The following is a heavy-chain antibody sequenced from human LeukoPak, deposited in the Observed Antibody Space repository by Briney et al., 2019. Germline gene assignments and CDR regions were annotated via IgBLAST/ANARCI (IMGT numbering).Heavy chain of an antibody. V-gene: IGHV3-23*01. CDR3: AKDRGRSSSWYFDY. CDR2: ISGST. Sequence: GGSLRLSCAASGFTFSSYAMSWVRQAPGKGLEWVSAISGSTYYADSVKGRFTISRDNSKSTLYLQMNSLRAEDTAVYYCAKDRGRSSSWYFDYWGQGTLVTVSS. J-gene: IGHJ4*02. CDR1: GFTFSSYA. D-gene: IGHD6-13*01.